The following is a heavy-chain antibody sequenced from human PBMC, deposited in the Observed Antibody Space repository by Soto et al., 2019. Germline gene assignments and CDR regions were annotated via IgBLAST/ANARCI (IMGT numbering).Heavy chain of an antibody. Sequence: GGSLRLSCAGSGFIFKNYALNWVRQAPGKGLEWVASITRDGYNKYYADSVKGRFTISRDNSKNTLYLQMGSLRAEDMAVYYCARAKTDFWSGYRVLGEASALDYWGQGTLVTVSS. D-gene: IGHD3-3*01. J-gene: IGHJ4*02. CDR2: ITRDGYNK. CDR3: ARAKTDFWSGYRVLGEASALDY. CDR1: GFIFKNYA. V-gene: IGHV3-30*14.